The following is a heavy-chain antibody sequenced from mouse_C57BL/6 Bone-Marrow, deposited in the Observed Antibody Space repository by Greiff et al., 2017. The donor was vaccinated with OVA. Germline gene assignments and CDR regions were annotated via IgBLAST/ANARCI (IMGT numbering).Heavy chain of an antibody. J-gene: IGHJ4*01. CDR1: GFNIKDDY. V-gene: IGHV14-4*01. CDR2: IDPENGDT. Sequence: VQLQQSGAELVRPGASVKLSCTASGFNIKDDYMHWVKQRPEQGLEWIGWIDPENGDTEYASKFQGKATITADTSSNTAYLQLSSLTSEDTAVYYCTRGRCYYAMDYWGQGTSVTVSS. CDR3: TRGRCYYAMDY.